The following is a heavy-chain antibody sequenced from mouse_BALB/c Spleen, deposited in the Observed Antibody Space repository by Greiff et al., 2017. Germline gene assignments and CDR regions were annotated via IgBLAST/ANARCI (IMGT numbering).Heavy chain of an antibody. CDR1: GFSLTSYG. CDR3: AREGPTRAWFAY. Sequence: QVQLQQSGPGLVAPSQSLSITCTVSGFSLTSYGVHWVRQPPGKGLEWLGVIWAGGSTNYNSALMSRLSISKDNSKSQVFLKMNSLQTDDPAMYYCAREGPTRAWFAYWGQGTLVTVSA. CDR2: IWAGGST. V-gene: IGHV2-9*02. D-gene: IGHD1-1*01. J-gene: IGHJ3*01.